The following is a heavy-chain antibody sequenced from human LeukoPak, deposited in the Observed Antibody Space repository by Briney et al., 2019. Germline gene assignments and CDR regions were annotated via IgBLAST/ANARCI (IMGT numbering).Heavy chain of an antibody. Sequence: AGGSLRLSCAASGVTLSPYAVHWVRQALGKGLEWVGVISYDGSNTYYADSVKGRFTISRDNSKNTLYLQMNSLRVEDTAVYYCARDRSSSVYDSSGYYFSYLDYWGQGTLVTVSS. J-gene: IGHJ4*03. D-gene: IGHD3-22*01. CDR2: ISYDGSNT. V-gene: IGHV3-30*04. CDR3: ARDRSSSVYDSSGYYFSYLDY. CDR1: GVTLSPYA.